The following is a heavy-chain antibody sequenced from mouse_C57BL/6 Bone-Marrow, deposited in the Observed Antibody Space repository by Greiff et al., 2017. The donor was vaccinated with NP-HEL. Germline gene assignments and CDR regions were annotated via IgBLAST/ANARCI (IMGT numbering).Heavy chain of an antibody. CDR2: IDPSDSYT. V-gene: IGHV1-69*01. D-gene: IGHD1-1*01. CDR1: GYTFTSYW. J-gene: IGHJ1*03. CDR3: ARRGYYYGSSSHDCYFDV. Sequence: QVQLQQPGAELVMPGASVKLSCKASGYTFTSYWMHWVKQRPGQGLEWIGEIDPSDSYTNYNQKFKGKSTLTVDKSSSTAYMQLSSLTSEDSAVYYCARRGYYYGSSSHDCYFDVWGTGTTVTVSS.